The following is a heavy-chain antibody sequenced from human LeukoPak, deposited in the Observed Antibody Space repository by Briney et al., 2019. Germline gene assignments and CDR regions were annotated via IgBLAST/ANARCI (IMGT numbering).Heavy chain of an antibody. Sequence: RGSLRLSCAASGFTFNNYIIHWVRQAPGKGLEWVAVISYDVNKGIYADSAKGRFTISRDNSKSTLYLQMNSLRPEDTAVYYCVREGYYAPGTSPSFYFDNWGQGTLVTVSS. V-gene: IGHV3-30*04. CDR3: VREGYYAPGTSPSFYFDN. CDR2: ISYDVNKG. CDR1: GFTFNNYI. J-gene: IGHJ4*02. D-gene: IGHD3-10*01.